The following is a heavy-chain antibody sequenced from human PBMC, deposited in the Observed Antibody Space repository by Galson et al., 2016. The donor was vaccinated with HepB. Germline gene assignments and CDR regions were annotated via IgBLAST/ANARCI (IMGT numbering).Heavy chain of an antibody. D-gene: IGHD5-12*01. Sequence: SVKVSCKASGYTFSNYGINWVRQVTGQGLEWMGWMNPNGDTTAYAQRFQGRVTMTRNASISTAYMELSSLKSEDTAVYYCARGGYGGYLFYWGQGTRVTVSS. CDR2: MNPNGDTT. CDR1: GYTFSNYG. CDR3: ARGGYGGYLFY. V-gene: IGHV1-8*02. J-gene: IGHJ4*02.